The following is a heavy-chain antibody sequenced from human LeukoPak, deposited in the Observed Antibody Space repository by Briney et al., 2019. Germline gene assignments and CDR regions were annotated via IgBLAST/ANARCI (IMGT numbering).Heavy chain of an antibody. Sequence: GGSLRLSCAASGFTFNDYAMHWVRQAPGKGLEWVSGISWRSGSIVYADSVKGRFTISRDNAKNSLYLQMNSLRPEDTALYYCAKDEVATVGHCTTTTCQGLDYWGQGTLVTVSS. J-gene: IGHJ4*02. CDR3: AKDEVATVGHCTTTTCQGLDY. CDR2: ISWRSGSI. CDR1: GFTFNDYA. V-gene: IGHV3-9*01. D-gene: IGHD2-2*01.